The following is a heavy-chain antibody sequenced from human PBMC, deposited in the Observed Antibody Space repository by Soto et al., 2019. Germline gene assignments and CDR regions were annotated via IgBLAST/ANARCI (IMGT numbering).Heavy chain of an antibody. V-gene: IGHV4-39*01. CDR3: ARHLTYCSAGSCYSDFPYYGMDV. J-gene: IGHJ6*02. Sequence: PSETLSLTCTVSGGSISSSSYYWGWIRQPPGEGLEWIGSIFYSGSTYYNPSLKSRVTISVDTSKNQFSLKLSSVTAADTAVYYCARHLTYCSAGSCYSDFPYYGMDVWGQGTTVTVS. CDR2: IFYSGST. D-gene: IGHD2-15*01. CDR1: GGSISSSSYY.